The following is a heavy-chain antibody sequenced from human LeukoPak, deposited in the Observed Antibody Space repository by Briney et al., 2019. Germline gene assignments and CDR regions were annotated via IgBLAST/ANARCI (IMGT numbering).Heavy chain of an antibody. V-gene: IGHV1-18*01. CDR1: GYTFTSYG. CDR3: AREDWGGLVGEDAFDI. Sequence: ASVKVSCKASGYTFTSYGISWVRQAPGQGLEWMGWISAYNGNTTYAQKLQGRVTMTTDTSTSTAYMELRSLRSDDTAVYYCAREDWGGLVGEDAFDIWGQGTMVTVSS. CDR2: ISAYNGNT. J-gene: IGHJ3*02. D-gene: IGHD3-10*01.